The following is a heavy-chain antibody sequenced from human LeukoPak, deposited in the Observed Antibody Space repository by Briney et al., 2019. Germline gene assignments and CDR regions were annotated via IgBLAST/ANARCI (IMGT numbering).Heavy chain of an antibody. CDR1: GFTFSSYA. CDR3: AKDWYYYDSSGYSFFDY. V-gene: IGHV3-23*01. J-gene: IGHJ4*02. D-gene: IGHD3-22*01. Sequence: GGSLRLSYAASGFTFSSYAMSWVRQAPGKGLEWVSAISGSGGSTYYADSVKGRFTISRDNSKNTLYLQMNSLRAEDTAVYYCAKDWYYYDSSGYSFFDYWGQGTLVTVSS. CDR2: ISGSGGST.